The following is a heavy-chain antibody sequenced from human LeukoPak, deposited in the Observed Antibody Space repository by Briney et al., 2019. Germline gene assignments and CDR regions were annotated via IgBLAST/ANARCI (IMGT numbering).Heavy chain of an antibody. J-gene: IGHJ4*02. CDR1: GFTFSSYG. D-gene: IGHD5-12*01. CDR3: AKLPPEVATIISDFDY. Sequence: GGSLRLSCAASGFTFSSYGMHWVRQAPGKGLEWVAFIRYDGSNKYYADSVKGRFTISRDNSKNTLYLQMNSLRAEDTAVYYCAKLPPEVATIISDFDYWGQGTLVTVSS. V-gene: IGHV3-30*02. CDR2: IRYDGSNK.